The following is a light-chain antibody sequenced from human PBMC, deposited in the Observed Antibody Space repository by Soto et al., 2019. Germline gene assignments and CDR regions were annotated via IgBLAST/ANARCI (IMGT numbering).Light chain of an antibody. CDR3: CSSAGSYTLYV. CDR2: DVS. J-gene: IGLJ1*01. Sequence: QSVLTQPRSVSGSPGQSVTISCTGTSSDVGGYNYVSWYQHHPGKAPKLMTYDVSKRPSGVPDRFSGSKSGNTASLTISGLQAEDEADHYCCSSAGSYTLYVFGTGTKATVL. CDR1: SSDVGGYNY. V-gene: IGLV2-11*01.